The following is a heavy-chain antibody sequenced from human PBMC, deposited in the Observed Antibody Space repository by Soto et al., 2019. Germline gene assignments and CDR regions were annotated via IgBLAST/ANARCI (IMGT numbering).Heavy chain of an antibody. CDR1: GGTFSSYT. J-gene: IGHJ6*02. CDR3: ASSGYDSQGYYYGMDV. Sequence: ASVKVSCKASGGTFSSYTISWVRQVPGQGLEWMGRIIPILGIANYAQKFQGRVTITADKSTSTAYMELSSLRSEDTAVYYCASSGYDSQGYYYGMDVWGQGTTVTVSS. CDR2: IIPILGIA. D-gene: IGHD5-12*01. V-gene: IGHV1-69*02.